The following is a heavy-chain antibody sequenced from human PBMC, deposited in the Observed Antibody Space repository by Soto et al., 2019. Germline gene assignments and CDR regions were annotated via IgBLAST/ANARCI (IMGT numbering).Heavy chain of an antibody. CDR2: ISYDGSNK. D-gene: IGHD6-6*01. V-gene: IGHV3-30*18. CDR3: AKDGGSSSWDFHFDY. Sequence: QVQLVESGGGVVQPGRSLRLSCAASGFTFSSYGMHWVRQAPGKGLEWVAVISYDGSNKYYADSVKGRFTISRDNSKNTLYLQMNSLRAEDTAVYYCAKDGGSSSWDFHFDYWGQGTLVTVSS. CDR1: GFTFSSYG. J-gene: IGHJ4*02.